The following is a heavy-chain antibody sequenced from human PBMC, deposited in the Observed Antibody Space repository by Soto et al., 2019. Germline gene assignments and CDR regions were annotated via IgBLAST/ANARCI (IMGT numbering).Heavy chain of an antibody. J-gene: IGHJ4*02. CDR3: ARDLAKGGGSAGFDY. CDR2: VNPKSGGT. CDR1: GYIFTGYI. Sequence: GASVKVSCKASGYIFTGYIIHWLRQAPGQGLEWMGWVNPKSGGTMYPQKFQGRVTMTWDTSISTAYMALTRLRSDDTAVYYCARDLAKGGGSAGFDYWGQGTLVTVSS. V-gene: IGHV1-2*02. D-gene: IGHD1-26*01.